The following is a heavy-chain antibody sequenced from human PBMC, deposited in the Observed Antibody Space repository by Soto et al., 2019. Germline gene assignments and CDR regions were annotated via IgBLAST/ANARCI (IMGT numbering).Heavy chain of an antibody. J-gene: IGHJ5*02. CDR2: IIPIFGTA. D-gene: IGHD3-16*01. CDR1: GGTFSSYA. V-gene: IGHV1-69*13. Sequence: ASVKVSCKASGGTFSSYAISWVRQAPGQGLEWMGGIIPIFGTANYAQKFQGRVTITADESTSTAYMELSSLRSEDTAVYYCARDGDTFGEGGVSNNWFDPWGQGTLVTVSS. CDR3: ARDGDTFGEGGVSNNWFDP.